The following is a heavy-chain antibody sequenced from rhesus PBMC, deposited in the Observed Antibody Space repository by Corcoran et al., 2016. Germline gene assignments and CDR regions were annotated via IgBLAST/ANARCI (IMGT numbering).Heavy chain of an antibody. J-gene: IGHJ4*01. CDR3: AKAAYTSGWSFDY. V-gene: IGHV3S5*01. D-gene: IGHD6S26*01. CDR2: ISYAGDDT. CDR1: GFTFSNYG. Sequence: EVQLVESGGGLVQPGGSLRLSCAASGFTFSNYGMSWVRQAPGKGLEWVSYISYAGDDTHYAESVKGRFTISRDNAKNTLSLQMNSLRAEDTAVYFCAKAAYTSGWSFDYWGQGVLVTVSS.